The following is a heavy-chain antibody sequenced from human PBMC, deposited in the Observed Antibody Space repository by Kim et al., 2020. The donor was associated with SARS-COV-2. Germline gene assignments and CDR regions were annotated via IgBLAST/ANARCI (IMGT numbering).Heavy chain of an antibody. V-gene: IGHV3-73*01. CDR3: TRVYSSSIDY. D-gene: IGHD6-6*01. CDR2: IRSKANSYAT. CDR1: GFTFSGSA. J-gene: IGHJ4*02. Sequence: GGSLRLSCAASGFTFSGSAMHWVRQASGKGLEWVGRIRSKANSYATAYAASVKGRFTISRDDSKNTAYLQMNSLKTEDTAVYYCTRVYSSSIDYWGQGTLVTVSS.